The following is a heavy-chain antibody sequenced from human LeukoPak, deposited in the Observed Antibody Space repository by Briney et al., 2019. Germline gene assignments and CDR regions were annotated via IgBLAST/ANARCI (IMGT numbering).Heavy chain of an antibody. CDR2: INHSGST. D-gene: IGHD3-22*01. J-gene: IGHJ6*02. CDR3: ASTPYYDSSGYPDV. CDR1: GGSFSGYY. V-gene: IGHV4-34*01. Sequence: SETLSLTCAVYGGSFSGYYWSWIRQPPGKGLEWIGEINHSGSTNYNPSLKSRVTISVDTSKNQFSLKLSSVTAADTAVYYCASTPYYDSSGYPDVWGQGTTVTVSS.